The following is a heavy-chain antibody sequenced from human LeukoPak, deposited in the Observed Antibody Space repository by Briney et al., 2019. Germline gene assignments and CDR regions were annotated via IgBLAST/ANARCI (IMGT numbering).Heavy chain of an antibody. D-gene: IGHD3-10*01. J-gene: IGHJ4*02. Sequence: SETMSLTCTVSGGSISSYYWSWIRQPPGKGLEWIGEINHSGSTNYNPSLKSRVTISVDTSKNQFSLNLSSVTAADTAVYYCARGRVRGVIIPAGYFDYWGQGTLVTVSS. CDR3: ARGRVRGVIIPAGYFDY. V-gene: IGHV4-34*01. CDR1: GGSISSYY. CDR2: INHSGST.